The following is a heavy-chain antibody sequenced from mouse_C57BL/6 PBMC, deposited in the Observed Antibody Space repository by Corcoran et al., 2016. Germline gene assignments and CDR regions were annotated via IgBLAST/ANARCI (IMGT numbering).Heavy chain of an antibody. CDR2: FYPGSGSI. Sequence: QVQLQQSGAELVKPGASVKLSCKASGYTFTEYTKQWVKQRSGQGLEWIGWFYPGSGSIKYNEKFKDKATLTADKSSSTVYMVLSRLTSEDSAGYFCARYEEVYDYEAWFAYWGQGTLVTVSA. CDR1: GYTFTEYT. V-gene: IGHV1-62-2*01. J-gene: IGHJ3*01. D-gene: IGHD2-4*01. CDR3: ARYEEVYDYEAWFAY.